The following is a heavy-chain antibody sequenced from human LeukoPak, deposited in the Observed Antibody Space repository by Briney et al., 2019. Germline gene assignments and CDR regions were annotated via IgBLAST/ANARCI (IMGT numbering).Heavy chain of an antibody. CDR1: GGSFSGYY. Sequence: SETLSLTCAVYGGSFSGYYWSWVRQPPGKGLEWIGEINHSGSTNYNPSLKSRVTISVDTSKNQFSLKLSSVTAADTAVYYCARDQTTVTTGDAFDIWGQGTMVTVSS. D-gene: IGHD4-17*01. J-gene: IGHJ3*02. CDR3: ARDQTTVTTGDAFDI. CDR2: INHSGST. V-gene: IGHV4-34*01.